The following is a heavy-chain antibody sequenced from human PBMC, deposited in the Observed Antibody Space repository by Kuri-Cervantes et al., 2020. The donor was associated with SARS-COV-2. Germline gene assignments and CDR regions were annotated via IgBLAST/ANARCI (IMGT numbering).Heavy chain of an antibody. D-gene: IGHD1-1*01. V-gene: IGHV3-74*01. CDR1: GFTFSSYG. CDR3: VRDGDHWNFDY. J-gene: IGHJ4*02. Sequence: GESLKISCAASGFTFSSYGMNWVRQAPGKGLVWVSRINPDGSYTNNADSVKGRFTLSRDNAKNMLFLQMNSLRAEDTAVYYCVRDGDHWNFDYWGQGTLVTVSS. CDR2: INPDGSYT.